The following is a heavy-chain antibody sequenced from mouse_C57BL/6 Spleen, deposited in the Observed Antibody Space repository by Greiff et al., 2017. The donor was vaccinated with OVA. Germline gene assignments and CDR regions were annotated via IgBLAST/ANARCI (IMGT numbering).Heavy chain of an antibody. Sequence: DVHLVESGGGLVKPGGSLKLSCAASGFTFSDYGMHWVRQAPEKGLEWVAYISSGSSTIYYADTVKGRFTISRDNAKNTLLLQVTSLMYEDTAMYYCARNDGSSPLDYWGQGTTLTVSS. CDR2: ISSGSSTI. D-gene: IGHD1-1*01. CDR1: GFTFSDYG. CDR3: ARNDGSSPLDY. J-gene: IGHJ2*01. V-gene: IGHV5-17*01.